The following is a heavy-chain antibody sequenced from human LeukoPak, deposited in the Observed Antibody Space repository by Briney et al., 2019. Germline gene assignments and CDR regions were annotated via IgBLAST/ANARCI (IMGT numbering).Heavy chain of an antibody. J-gene: IGHJ4*02. CDR3: AREEWELASFDY. D-gene: IGHD1-26*01. CDR1: GFTFSSYS. V-gene: IGHV3-21*01. Sequence: GGSLRLSCAASGFTFSSYSMNWVRQAPGKGLEWVSSISSSSSYIYYADSVKGRFTISRDNAKNSLYLQMNSLRAEDTAVYYCAREEWELASFDYWGQGTLVTVSS. CDR2: ISSSSSYI.